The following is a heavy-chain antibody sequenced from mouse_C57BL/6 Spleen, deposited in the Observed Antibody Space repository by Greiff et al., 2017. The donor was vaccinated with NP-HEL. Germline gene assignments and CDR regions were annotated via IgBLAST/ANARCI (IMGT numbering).Heavy chain of an antibody. J-gene: IGHJ1*03. CDR2: ISDGGRYT. CDR3: ARDPRGRGYFDV. V-gene: IGHV5-4*01. Sequence: DVHLVASGGGLVKPGGSLKLSCAASGFTFSSSAMSWVRQTPEKRLEWVATISDGGRYTYYPDNVKGRFTISRDNAKNNLYLQMSHLKSEDTAMYYCARDPRGRGYFDVWGTGTTVTVSS. CDR1: GFTFSSSA.